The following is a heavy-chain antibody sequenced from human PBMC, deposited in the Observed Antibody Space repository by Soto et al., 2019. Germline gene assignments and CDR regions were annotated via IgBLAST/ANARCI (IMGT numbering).Heavy chain of an antibody. Sequence: GGSLRLSCAASGFTFSSYAMHWVRQAPGKGLEYVSAISSNGGSTYYANSVKGRFTLSRDNSKNTLYLQMGGLRAEDMAVYYCARVGSRRHWSAAAYYFDYWGQGTLVTVSS. V-gene: IGHV3-64*01. J-gene: IGHJ4*02. CDR2: ISSNGGST. CDR3: ARVGSRRHWSAAAYYFDY. CDR1: GFTFSSYA. D-gene: IGHD3-3*01.